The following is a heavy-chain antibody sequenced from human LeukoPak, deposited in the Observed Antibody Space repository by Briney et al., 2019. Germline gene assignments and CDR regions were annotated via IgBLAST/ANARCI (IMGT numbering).Heavy chain of an antibody. Sequence: PSETLSLTCTVSGGSISSYYWSWIRQPPGKGLEWIGYISYSGSSNYNPSLKSRVTISVDTPKNQFSLKLNSVTAADTAVYYCARGRWTAVDYWGQGTLVTVSS. V-gene: IGHV4-59*01. CDR2: ISYSGSS. CDR1: GGSISSYY. D-gene: IGHD1-1*01. J-gene: IGHJ4*02. CDR3: ARGRWTAVDY.